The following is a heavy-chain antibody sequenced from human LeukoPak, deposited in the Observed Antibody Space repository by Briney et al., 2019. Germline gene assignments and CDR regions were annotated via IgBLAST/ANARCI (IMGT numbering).Heavy chain of an antibody. Sequence: SETLSLTCAVSGGSISSGGYSWSWIRQPPGKGLEWIGYIYHSGSTYYNPSLKSRVTISVDRSKNQFSLKLSSVTAADTAVYYCARGYLGGDQLPTPFDYWGQGTLVTVSS. V-gene: IGHV4-30-2*01. CDR1: GGSISSGGYS. D-gene: IGHD2-2*01. CDR3: ARGYLGGDQLPTPFDY. J-gene: IGHJ4*02. CDR2: IYHSGST.